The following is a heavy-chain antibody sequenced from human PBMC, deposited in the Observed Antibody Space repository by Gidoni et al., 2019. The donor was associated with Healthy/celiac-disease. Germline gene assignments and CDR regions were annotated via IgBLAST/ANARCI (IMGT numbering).Heavy chain of an antibody. CDR3: ARGIVVGHMDV. J-gene: IGHJ6*02. D-gene: IGHD2-2*01. V-gene: IGHV4-31*03. Sequence: QVQLQESGPGLVTPSQTLSLTCTFPGGSISSGGYYWSWIRQHPGKGLEWIGYIYYSGSTYYNPSLKSRVTISVDTSKNQFSLKLSSVTAADTAVYYCARGIVVGHMDVWGQGTTVTVSS. CDR2: IYYSGST. CDR1: GGSISSGGYY.